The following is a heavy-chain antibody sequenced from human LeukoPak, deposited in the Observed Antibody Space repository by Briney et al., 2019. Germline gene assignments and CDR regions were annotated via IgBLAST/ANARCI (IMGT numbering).Heavy chain of an antibody. J-gene: IGHJ5*02. D-gene: IGHD3-10*01. CDR2: ISGSGGST. CDR3: AKDRGDLWFGESENWFDP. Sequence: GGSLKLSCAASGFTFVSYAMSWVRQAPGKGLEWVSGISGSGGSTYYADSVKGRFTISRDTSKNTLYLQMNSLRAEDTAVYYCAKDRGDLWFGESENWFDPWGQGTLVTVSS. V-gene: IGHV3-23*01. CDR1: GFTFVSYA.